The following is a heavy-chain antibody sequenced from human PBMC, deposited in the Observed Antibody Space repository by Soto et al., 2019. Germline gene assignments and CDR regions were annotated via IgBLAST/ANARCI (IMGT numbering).Heavy chain of an antibody. D-gene: IGHD6-19*01. Sequence: PGGSLRLSCAASGFTFSSYGMHWVRQAPGKGLEWVAVISYDGSNKYYADSVKGRFTISRDNSKNTLYLQMNSLRAEDTAVYYCGVAGTGYYYYGMDVWGQGTTVTVSS. V-gene: IGHV3-30*03. CDR2: ISYDGSNK. CDR1: GFTFSSYG. J-gene: IGHJ6*02. CDR3: GVAGTGYYYYGMDV.